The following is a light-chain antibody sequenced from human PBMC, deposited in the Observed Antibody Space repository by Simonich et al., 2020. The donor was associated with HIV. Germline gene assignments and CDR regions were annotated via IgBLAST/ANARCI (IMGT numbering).Light chain of an antibody. V-gene: IGKV4-1*01. J-gene: IGKJ3*01. Sequence: DIVMTQSPDSLAVSLGERATITCKSSQSVLDRSNNKNYLAWDHQKPGQPPKLLIYWASTREVGVPDRFSGSGSGTDFTLTISSLQAEDVAVYYCQQYYGSPSFGPGTKVDIK. CDR1: QSVLDRSNNKNY. CDR3: QQYYGSPS. CDR2: WAS.